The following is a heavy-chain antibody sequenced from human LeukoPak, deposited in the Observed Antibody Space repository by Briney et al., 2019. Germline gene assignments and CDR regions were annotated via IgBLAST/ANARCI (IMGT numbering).Heavy chain of an antibody. Sequence: ASVRVSCTASRYTFTDYYMHWVRQAPGQGLEWMGWINPNSGGTNYAQKFQGRVTMTRDTSISTAYMELSRLRSDDTAVYYCARGGWSLGYCSSSSCLDWFDPWGQGTLVTVSS. CDR1: RYTFTDYY. CDR2: INPNSGGT. V-gene: IGHV1-2*02. CDR3: ARGGWSLGYCSSSSCLDWFDP. J-gene: IGHJ5*02. D-gene: IGHD2-2*01.